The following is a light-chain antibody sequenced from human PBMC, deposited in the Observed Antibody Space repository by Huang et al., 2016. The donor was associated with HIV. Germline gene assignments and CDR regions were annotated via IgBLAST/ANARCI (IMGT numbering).Light chain of an antibody. J-gene: IGKJ1*01. CDR3: QHYDNLRT. V-gene: IGKV1-33*01. CDR2: DAS. CDR1: QDISNY. Sequence: DIQMTQSPSSLSASVGDSVTITFQASQDISNYLNWYQQKPGKAPKLLIYDASNFETGVSSKFSGSGSGTDFTFTISSLQPEDIATYYCQHYDNLRTFGQGTKVEIK.